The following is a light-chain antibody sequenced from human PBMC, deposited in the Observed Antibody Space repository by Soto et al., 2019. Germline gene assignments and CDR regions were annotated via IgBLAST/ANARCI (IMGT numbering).Light chain of an antibody. Sequence: DIVMTQSPESLAVSLGERATINCKSSQSVLSNSIAWYQQKPGQPPKLLIYWASTRVTGVPDRFSGSGSGTEFTLTISSLEAEDLAVYYCQQYSNTPQTFGQGTKLEIK. CDR1: QSVLSNS. V-gene: IGKV4-1*01. J-gene: IGKJ2*01. CDR2: WAS. CDR3: QQYSNTPQT.